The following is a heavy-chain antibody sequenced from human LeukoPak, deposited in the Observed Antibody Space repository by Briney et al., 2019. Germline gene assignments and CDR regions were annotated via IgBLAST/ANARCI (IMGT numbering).Heavy chain of an antibody. CDR2: IYYSGST. D-gene: IGHD5-18*01. Sequence: SETLSLTCTVSGGSISSYYWSWIRQPPGKGLEWIGYIYYSGSTNYNPSLKSRVTISVDTSKNQFSLKLSSVTAADTAVYYCARGGGAAMVTAHYYYGIDVWGQGTTVTVSS. CDR3: ARGGGAAMVTAHYYYGIDV. V-gene: IGHV4-59*01. J-gene: IGHJ6*02. CDR1: GGSISSYY.